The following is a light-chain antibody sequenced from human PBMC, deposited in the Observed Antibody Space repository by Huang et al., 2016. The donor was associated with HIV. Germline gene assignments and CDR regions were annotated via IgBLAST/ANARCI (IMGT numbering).Light chain of an antibody. Sequence: EIVLTQSPATMSLSPGERATLSCRASQSISNYLAWYQQKPGLAPRLLIYDASNRATGIPARFSVSGSGTDFPLTISSLEPEGYAVYYCQQRNVRPPLYTFGQGTKVEIK. J-gene: IGKJ2*01. CDR2: DAS. V-gene: IGKV3-11*01. CDR1: QSISNY. CDR3: QQRNVRPPLYT.